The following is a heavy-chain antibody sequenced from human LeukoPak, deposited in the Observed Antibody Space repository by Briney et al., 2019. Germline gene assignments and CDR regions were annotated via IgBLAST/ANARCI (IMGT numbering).Heavy chain of an antibody. CDR3: ATRSDGYSQFDF. CDR2: IYPGDSDT. V-gene: IGHV5-51*01. D-gene: IGHD5-24*01. J-gene: IGHJ4*02. CDR1: GYNFTSYW. Sequence: GESQKISCKASGYNFTSYWIGWVRQMPGKGLEWMGIIYPGDSDTRYSPSFQGQVTISADKSVSTAYLQWSSLKASDSAIYYCATRSDGYSQFDFWGQGTLVTVSS.